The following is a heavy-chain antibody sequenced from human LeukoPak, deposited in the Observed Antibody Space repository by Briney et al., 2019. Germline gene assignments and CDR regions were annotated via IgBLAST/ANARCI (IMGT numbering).Heavy chain of an antibody. V-gene: IGHV3-33*01. Sequence: PGGSLRLSCAASGFTFSSYGMHWVRQAPGKGLEWVAVIWYDGSNKYYADSAKGRFTISRDNSKNTLYLQMNSLRAEDTAVYYCARGVTAGSFDYWGQGTLVTVSS. CDR3: ARGVTAGSFDY. CDR2: IWYDGSNK. J-gene: IGHJ4*02. CDR1: GFTFSSYG. D-gene: IGHD2-2*01.